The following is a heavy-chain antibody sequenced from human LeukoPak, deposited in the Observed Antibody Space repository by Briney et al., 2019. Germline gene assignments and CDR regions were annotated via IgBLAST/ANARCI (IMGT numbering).Heavy chain of an antibody. V-gene: IGHV3-53*01. J-gene: IGHJ3*02. CDR1: GFTVSSNY. CDR2: IYSGGST. CDR3: ARDGRWLQLAPDAFDI. D-gene: IGHD5-24*01. Sequence: PGGSLRLSCAASGFTVSSNYMTWVRQAPGKGLEWVSVIYSGGSTYYADSVKGRFTMSRDNSKNTLYLQMNSLRVEDTAVYYCARDGRWLQLAPDAFDIWGQGTMVTVSS.